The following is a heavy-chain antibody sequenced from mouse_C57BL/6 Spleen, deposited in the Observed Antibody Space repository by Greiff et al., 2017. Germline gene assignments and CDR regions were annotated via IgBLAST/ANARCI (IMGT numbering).Heavy chain of an antibody. CDR3: AREEVTGNYFDY. Sequence: QVQLKESGAELVKPGASVKLSCKASGYTFTSYWMHWVKQRPGQGLEWIGMIHPNSGSTNYNEKFKSKATLTVDKSSSTAYMQLSSLTSEDSAVYYCAREEVTGNYFDYWGQGTTLTVSS. J-gene: IGHJ2*01. CDR2: IHPNSGST. D-gene: IGHD4-1*01. CDR1: GYTFTSYW. V-gene: IGHV1-64*01.